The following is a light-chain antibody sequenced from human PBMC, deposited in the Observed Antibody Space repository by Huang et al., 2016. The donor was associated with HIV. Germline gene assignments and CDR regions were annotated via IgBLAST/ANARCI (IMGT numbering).Light chain of an antibody. CDR1: QSVTNN. V-gene: IGKV3-15*01. CDR3: QQYGNWPYT. CDR2: GAS. J-gene: IGKJ2*01. Sequence: ILMTQSPATLSLSPGKRATLSCGASQSVTNNLAWYQQKPGQAPRLLIYGASTRATGIPARVSGSGSGTEFALNISSLQSEDSAVYYCQQYGNWPYTFGQGAKLEI.